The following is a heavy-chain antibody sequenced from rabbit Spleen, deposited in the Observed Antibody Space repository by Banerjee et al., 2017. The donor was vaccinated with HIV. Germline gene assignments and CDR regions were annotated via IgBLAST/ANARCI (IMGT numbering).Heavy chain of an antibody. Sequence: QEQLEESGGDLGKPEGSLTLTCTASGFSFSDSYYMYWVRQAPGKGLEWISCIAGSSSGFTYSATWAKGRFTISKTSSTTVTLQMTSLTAADTATYFCARDTSSSFSSYGMDLWGQGTLVTVS. CDR1: GFSFSDSYY. CDR2: IAGSSSGFT. D-gene: IGHD1-1*01. CDR3: ARDTSSSFSSYGMDL. V-gene: IGHV1S45*01. J-gene: IGHJ6*01.